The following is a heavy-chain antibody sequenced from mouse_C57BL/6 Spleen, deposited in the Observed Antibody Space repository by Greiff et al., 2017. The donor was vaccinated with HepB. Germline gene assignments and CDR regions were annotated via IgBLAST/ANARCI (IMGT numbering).Heavy chain of an antibody. CDR1: GYTFTDYY. CDR2: INPYNGGT. Sequence: EVQLQQSGPELVKPGASVKISCKASGYTFTDYYMNWVKQSHGKSLEWIGDINPYNGGTSYNQKFKGKATLTVDKSSSTAYMELRSLTSEDSAVYYCARKPITTVVAHWYFDVWGTGTTVTVSS. V-gene: IGHV1-26*01. D-gene: IGHD1-1*01. J-gene: IGHJ1*03. CDR3: ARKPITTVVAHWYFDV.